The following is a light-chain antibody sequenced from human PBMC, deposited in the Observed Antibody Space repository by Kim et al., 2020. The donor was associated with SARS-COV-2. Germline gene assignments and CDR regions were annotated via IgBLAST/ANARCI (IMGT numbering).Light chain of an antibody. J-gene: IGKJ2*01. Sequence: EIVLTQSPGTLSLSPGERATLSCRASERLSSSYLAWYHQKPGQTPRLLIYGASNRATGIPDRFSGSGSGTDFTLTISRLEPEDFAVYYCQQNGDSYTFGQGTKLEI. CDR3: QQNGDSYT. V-gene: IGKV3-20*01. CDR1: ERLSSSY. CDR2: GAS.